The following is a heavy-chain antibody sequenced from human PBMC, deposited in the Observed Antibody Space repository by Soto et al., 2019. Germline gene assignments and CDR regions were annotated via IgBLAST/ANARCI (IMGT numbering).Heavy chain of an antibody. CDR2: ISGSGDST. CDR3: AKNGCGGDCFSSVAGNWFEP. D-gene: IGHD2-21*02. CDR1: GFTFSSYV. V-gene: IGHV3-23*01. Sequence: EVQLLESGGGLVQPGGSLRLSCAASGFTFSSYVMSWVRQAPGKGLEWISIISGSGDSTYYADSVKGRFTISRDSSKNTLHLQMDSLGADDTAVYYCAKNGCGGDCFSSVAGNWFEPWGQGTLVTVSS. J-gene: IGHJ5*02.